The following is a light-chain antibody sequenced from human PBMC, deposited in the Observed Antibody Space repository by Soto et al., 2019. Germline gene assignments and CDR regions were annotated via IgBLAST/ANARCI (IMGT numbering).Light chain of an antibody. CDR2: EVS. J-gene: IGLJ1*01. Sequence: SVLTQPASVSGSSGQSITISCTGSSSDIGAYNYVSWFQQYPGKAPKLIISEVSNRPSGVSNRFSGSKSGTAASLTISGLQTEDEAEYSCFSFTTTCTHLCGTGTKATVL. CDR1: SSDIGAYNY. V-gene: IGLV2-14*01. CDR3: FSFTTTCTHL.